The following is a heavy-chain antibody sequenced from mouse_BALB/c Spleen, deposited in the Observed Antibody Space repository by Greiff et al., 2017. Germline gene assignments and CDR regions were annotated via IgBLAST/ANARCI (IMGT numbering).Heavy chain of an antibody. Sequence: EVKLMESGGGLVKPGGSLKLSCAASGFTFSDYYMYWVRQTPEKRLEWVATISDGGSYTYYPDSVKGRFTISRDNAKNNLYLQMSSLKSEDTAMYYCARDRGGSYAMDYWGQGTSVTVSS. CDR3: ARDRGGSYAMDY. V-gene: IGHV5-4*02. CDR2: ISDGGSYT. CDR1: GFTFSDYY. J-gene: IGHJ4*01. D-gene: IGHD1-1*02.